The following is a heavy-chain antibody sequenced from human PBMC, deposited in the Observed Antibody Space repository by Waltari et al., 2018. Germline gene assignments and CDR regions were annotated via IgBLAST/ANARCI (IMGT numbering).Heavy chain of an antibody. J-gene: IGHJ5*02. CDR1: GGSFSGYS. V-gene: IGHV4-34*01. CDR3: ARGEMDSSGWNWFDP. CDR2: INHSGST. D-gene: IGHD6-19*01. Sequence: QVQLQQWGAGLLKPSETLSLTCAVYGGSFSGYSWSWIRQPPGKGLEWIGEINHSGSTNYNPSLKSRVTISVDTSKNQFSLKLSSVTAADTAVYYCARGEMDSSGWNWFDPWGQGTLVTVSS.